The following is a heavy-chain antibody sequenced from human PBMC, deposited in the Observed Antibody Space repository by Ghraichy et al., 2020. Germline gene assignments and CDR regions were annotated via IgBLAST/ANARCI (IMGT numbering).Heavy chain of an antibody. Sequence: GGSLRLSCAASGFTVSSNYMSWVRQAPGKGLEWVSVIYSGGGTYYADSVKGRFTISRDNSKNTLYLQMNSLRAEDTAVYYCARSLGPDYYDSSGYYWYYFDYWGQGTLVTVSS. J-gene: IGHJ4*02. V-gene: IGHV3-53*01. CDR1: GFTVSSNY. D-gene: IGHD3-22*01. CDR2: IYSGGGT. CDR3: ARSLGPDYYDSSGYYWYYFDY.